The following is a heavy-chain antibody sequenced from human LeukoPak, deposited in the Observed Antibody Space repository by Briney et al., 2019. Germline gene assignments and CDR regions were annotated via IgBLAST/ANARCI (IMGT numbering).Heavy chain of an antibody. CDR3: ARESFKAVAGYLDY. CDR2: ISGSGDTT. D-gene: IGHD6-19*01. CDR1: GFTFSNYA. V-gene: IGHV3-23*01. J-gene: IGHJ4*02. Sequence: GGSLRLSCAASGFTFSNYAMTWVRRGPGKGLEWVSGISGSGDTTYYADSEKGRFTTSRDNFRNTLYLQMNSLTVADTAVYFCARESFKAVAGYLDYWGQGILVTVSS.